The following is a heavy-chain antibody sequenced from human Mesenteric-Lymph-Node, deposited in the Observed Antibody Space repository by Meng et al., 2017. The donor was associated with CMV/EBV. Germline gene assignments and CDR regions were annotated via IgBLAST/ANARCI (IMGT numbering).Heavy chain of an antibody. CDR2: IYSGGSSA. J-gene: IGHJ4*01. CDR3: ARDTGAGCDY. Sequence: LSLTCAASGFTFSSYAMSWVRQAPGKGLEWVTLIYSGGSSAFYADSVKGRFTISRDDSRNTLYLHFDSLRAEDTAIYYCARDTGAGCDYWGHGALVTVSS. CDR1: GFTFSSYA. D-gene: IGHD4-11*01. V-gene: IGHV3-23*03.